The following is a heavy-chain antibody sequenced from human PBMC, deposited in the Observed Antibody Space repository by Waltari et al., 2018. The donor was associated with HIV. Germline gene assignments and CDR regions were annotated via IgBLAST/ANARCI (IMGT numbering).Heavy chain of an antibody. CDR1: GFIFGNYA. CDR2: MRSIGDTT. D-gene: IGHD1-26*01. Sequence: EVQLLESGGGLVQTGGYMRLYCATSGFIFGNYAMSCGRQAPGKGLAWVATMRSIGDTTDYADSVKGRFTTTRANSKDTLYLQMNSLRAEDTAVYYCAKDSMRAIDVEDYFDFWGQGTLVTVSS. CDR3: AKDSMRAIDVEDYFDF. J-gene: IGHJ4*02. V-gene: IGHV3-23*01.